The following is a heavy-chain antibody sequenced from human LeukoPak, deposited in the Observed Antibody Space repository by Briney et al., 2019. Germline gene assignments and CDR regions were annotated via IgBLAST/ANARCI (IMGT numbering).Heavy chain of an antibody. CDR3: ARGRSSSWLFDP. Sequence: SETLSLTCTVSGGSISSYYWSWIRQHPGKGLEWIGYIYYSGSTNYNPSLKSRVTISVDTSKNQFSLKLSSVTAADTAVYYCARGRSSSWLFDPWGQGTLVTVSS. J-gene: IGHJ5*02. CDR2: IYYSGST. CDR1: GGSISSYY. V-gene: IGHV4-59*01. D-gene: IGHD6-13*01.